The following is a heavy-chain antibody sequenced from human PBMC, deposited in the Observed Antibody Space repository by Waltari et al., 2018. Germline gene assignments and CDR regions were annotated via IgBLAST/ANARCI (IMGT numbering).Heavy chain of an antibody. CDR2: VSSDGNV. J-gene: IGHJ3*01. V-gene: IGHV4-61*02. D-gene: IGHD6-19*01. Sequence: QLQGSGPGLVEPSQTLSLTCTVAGGAISSGAYYWSWIRQTAVGGLVWIGRVSSDGNVNYNPSLGSRVTISVDSSRNQFSLTLTSVTAADSALYFCATGWSWHPTGDVFDFWGQGIRATVSS. CDR3: ATGWSWHPTGDVFDF. CDR1: GGAISSGAYY.